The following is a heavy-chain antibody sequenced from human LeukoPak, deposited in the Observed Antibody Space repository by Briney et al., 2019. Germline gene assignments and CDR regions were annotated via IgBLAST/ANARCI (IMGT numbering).Heavy chain of an antibody. CDR2: IYPGGVT. CDR1: GFTINTNY. CDR3: AREIGYYFDSDDSRLRGRLDV. D-gene: IGHD3-22*01. Sequence: GGSLRLSCAASGFTINTNYMNWVREAPGRGLEWLSVIYPGGVTKYAESVKGRFTVSRDIAKNTVYLEMNDLRAEDTALYYCAREIGYYFDSDDSRLRGRLDVWGKGTSVTVSS. V-gene: IGHV3-53*01. J-gene: IGHJ6*04.